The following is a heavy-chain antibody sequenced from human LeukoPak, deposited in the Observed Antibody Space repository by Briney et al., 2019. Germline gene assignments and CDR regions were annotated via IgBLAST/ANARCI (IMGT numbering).Heavy chain of an antibody. J-gene: IGHJ4*02. D-gene: IGHD6-13*01. CDR3: ARESPGIAAAGPFDY. Sequence: SVKVSCKASGGTFSSYAISWVRQAPGQGLEWMGGIIPIFGTANYAQKFQGRVTITADESTSTTYMELSSLRSEDTAVYYCARESPGIAAAGPFDYWGQGTLVTVSS. V-gene: IGHV1-69*13. CDR2: IIPIFGTA. CDR1: GGTFSSYA.